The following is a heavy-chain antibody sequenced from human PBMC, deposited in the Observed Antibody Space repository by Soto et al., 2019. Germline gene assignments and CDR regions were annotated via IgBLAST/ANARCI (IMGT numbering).Heavy chain of an antibody. V-gene: IGHV3-7*04. CDR2: IKQDGSEK. J-gene: IGHJ3*02. CDR3: ARGDYYDSSGPFSDAFDI. D-gene: IGHD3-22*01. CDR1: GFTFSSYW. Sequence: GGSLRLSCAASGFTFSSYWMSWVRQAPGKGLEWVANIKQDGSEKWYVDSVRGRFTISRDNAKNSLYLQMNSLRAEDTAVYYCARGDYYDSSGPFSDAFDIWGQGTMVTVSS.